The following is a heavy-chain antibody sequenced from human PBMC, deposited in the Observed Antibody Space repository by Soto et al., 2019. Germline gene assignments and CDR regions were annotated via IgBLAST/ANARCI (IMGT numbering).Heavy chain of an antibody. D-gene: IGHD3-10*01. CDR2: ISSSGTID. Sequence: PGGSLRLSCVASGFTLSDYYMSWIRQAPGKGLEWVSYISSSGTIDNYADSVKGRFTISRDNAKNSLFLQMNGLRAEDTAVYYCARRTMGNYYYMDVWDKGTTVTVSS. V-gene: IGHV3-11*01. J-gene: IGHJ6*03. CDR1: GFTLSDYY. CDR3: ARRTMGNYYYMDV.